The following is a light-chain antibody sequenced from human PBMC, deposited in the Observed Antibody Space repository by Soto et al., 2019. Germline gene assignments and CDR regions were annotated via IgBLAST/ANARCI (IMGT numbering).Light chain of an antibody. J-gene: IGKJ2*01. V-gene: IGKV3-15*01. CDR1: QSIGSH. Sequence: ETLMTQSPGTLSMSPGERVTLSCRASQSIGSHLAWYQQIPGQTPRLIMYATSVRATGVPARFSGSGSETEFTLTISSLQSEDFAVYYCQQYQDWPPITFGQGTKLEIK. CDR2: ATS. CDR3: QQYQDWPPIT.